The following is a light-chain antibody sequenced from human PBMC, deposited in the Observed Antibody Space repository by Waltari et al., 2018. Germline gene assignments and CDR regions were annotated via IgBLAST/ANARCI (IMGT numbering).Light chain of an antibody. CDR2: DVR. Sequence: QSALTQPRSVSGSPGQSVTISCTGTSSDVGGYNYVSWYQHHPGKAPKHIIYDVRKRPSGVPYRFSGSKSGNTASLTISGLQAEDEADYYGCSYAGSDTFVVFGGGTKVTVL. V-gene: IGLV2-11*01. J-gene: IGLJ2*01. CDR1: SSDVGGYNY. CDR3: CSYAGSDTFVV.